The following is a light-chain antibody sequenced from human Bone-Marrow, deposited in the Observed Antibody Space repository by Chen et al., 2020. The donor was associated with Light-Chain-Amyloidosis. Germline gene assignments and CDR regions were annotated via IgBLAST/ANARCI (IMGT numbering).Light chain of an antibody. CDR2: RDT. CDR3: QSADSSGTYEVI. CDR1: DLPTKY. V-gene: IGLV3-25*03. J-gene: IGLJ2*01. Sequence: SYELTQPPSVSVSPEQTARITCSGDDLPTKYAYWYQQKPGQAPVLVIHRDTERPSGISERFSGSSSGTKATLTISGVQAEDEADYHCQSADSSGTYEVIFGGGTKLTVL.